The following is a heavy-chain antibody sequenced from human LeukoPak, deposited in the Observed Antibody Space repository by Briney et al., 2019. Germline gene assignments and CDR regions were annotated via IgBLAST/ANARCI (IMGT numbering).Heavy chain of an antibody. Sequence: SETLSLTCAVYGGSFSGYYWSWIRQPPGKGLEWIGEINHSGSTNYNPSLKSRVTISVDTSKNQFSLKLSSVTAADTAVYYCARLFRGYSYGPDYWGQGTLVTVSS. CDR2: INHSGST. J-gene: IGHJ4*02. CDR3: ARLFRGYSYGPDY. CDR1: GGSFSGYY. V-gene: IGHV4-34*01. D-gene: IGHD5-18*01.